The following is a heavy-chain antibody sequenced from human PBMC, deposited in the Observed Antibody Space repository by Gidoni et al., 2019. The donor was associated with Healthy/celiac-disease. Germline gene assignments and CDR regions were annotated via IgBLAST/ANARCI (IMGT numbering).Heavy chain of an antibody. V-gene: IGHV3-15*01. J-gene: IGHJ4*02. D-gene: IGHD3-22*01. Sequence: EVQLVESGGGLVKPGGSLRLYCAASGFTFSNAWMSWVRQAPGKGLEWVGRIKSKTDRGTTDYAAPVKGRFTTSRDDSKNTLYLQINSLKTEDTAVYSCTTGRYYYDSSGYYWVYWGQGTLVTVSS. CDR2: IKSKTDRGTT. CDR1: GFTFSNAW. CDR3: TTGRYYYDSSGYYWVY.